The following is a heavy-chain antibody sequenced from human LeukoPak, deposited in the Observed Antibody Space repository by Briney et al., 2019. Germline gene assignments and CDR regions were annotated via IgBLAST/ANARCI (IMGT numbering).Heavy chain of an antibody. D-gene: IGHD5-24*01. V-gene: IGHV3-23*01. CDR1: GFTFRIYA. Sequence: GGSLRLSCTASGFTFRIYALSWVRQAPGTGLEWVSTISGSGVSTYYADSVKGRFTISRDNSKNTLYLQMNSPRADDTAVYYCAKVGGYNLPIDYWGQGTLVTVSS. J-gene: IGHJ4*02. CDR3: AKVGGYNLPIDY. CDR2: ISGSGVST.